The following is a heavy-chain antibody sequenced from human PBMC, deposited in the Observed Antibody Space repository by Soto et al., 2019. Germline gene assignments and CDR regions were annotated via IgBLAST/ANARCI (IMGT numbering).Heavy chain of an antibody. J-gene: IGHJ4*02. CDR3: ARVVTSGWSSYYFDY. D-gene: IGHD6-19*01. CDR1: GGSVSSGSYY. V-gene: IGHV4-61*01. CDR2: IYYSGST. Sequence: PSETLSLTCTVSGGSVSSGSYYWSWIRQPPGKGLEWIGYIYYSGSTNYNPSLKSRVTISVDTSKNQFFLKLSSVTAADMAVYYCARVVTSGWSSYYFDYWGQGTLVTVSS.